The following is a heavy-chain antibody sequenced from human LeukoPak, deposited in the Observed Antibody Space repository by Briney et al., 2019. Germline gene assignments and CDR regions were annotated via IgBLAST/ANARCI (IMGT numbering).Heavy chain of an antibody. V-gene: IGHV3-21*01. CDR1: GFTFSSYS. CDR2: ISSSSSYI. Sequence: PGGSVRLSCAASGFTFSSYSMNWVRQAPGKGLEWVSSISSSSSYIYYADSVKGRFTISRDNAKNSLYLQMNSLRAEDTAVYYCARTGGSGIGTFDYWGQGTLVTVSS. D-gene: IGHD3-10*01. CDR3: ARTGGSGIGTFDY. J-gene: IGHJ4*02.